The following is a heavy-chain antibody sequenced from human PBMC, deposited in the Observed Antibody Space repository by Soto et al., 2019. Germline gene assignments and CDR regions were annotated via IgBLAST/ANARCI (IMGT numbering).Heavy chain of an antibody. Sequence: SVKFSCKASGGTFSSYAISWVRHAPGQGLEWMGGIIPIFGTANYAQKFQGRVTITADESTSTAYMELSSLRSEDTAVYYCARALTVPKEMDVWGQGTTVTVSS. V-gene: IGHV1-69*13. CDR1: GGTFSSYA. J-gene: IGHJ6*02. CDR2: IIPIFGTA. D-gene: IGHD2-2*01. CDR3: ARALTVPKEMDV.